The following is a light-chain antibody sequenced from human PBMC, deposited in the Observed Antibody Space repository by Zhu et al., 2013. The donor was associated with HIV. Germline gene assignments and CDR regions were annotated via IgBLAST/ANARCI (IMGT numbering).Light chain of an antibody. J-gene: IGLJ3*02. CDR2: EVS. V-gene: IGLV2-14*01. CDR1: SSDIGGFNY. Sequence: QSALTQPASVSGSPGQSITISCTGTSSDIGGFNYVSWYQHHPGKAPKLMFYEVSNRPSGVSNRFSVSKSGNTASLTISGLQAEDEADYYCSSYTSSSTLVFGGGTKLTVL. CDR3: SSYTSSSTLV.